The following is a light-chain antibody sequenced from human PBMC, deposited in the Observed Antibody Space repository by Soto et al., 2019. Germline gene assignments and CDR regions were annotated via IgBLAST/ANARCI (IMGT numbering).Light chain of an antibody. CDR2: KAS. CDR1: QSISSW. CDR3: QQYNSYSRA. J-gene: IGKJ1*01. V-gene: IGKV1-5*03. Sequence: DIQMTQSPSTLSASVGDRVTITCRASQSISSWLAWYQQKPGKALKLLIYKASSLESGAPSRFSGSGSGTEFTLTISSLQPDDFAAYYCQQYNSYSRAFGQGTKVEIK.